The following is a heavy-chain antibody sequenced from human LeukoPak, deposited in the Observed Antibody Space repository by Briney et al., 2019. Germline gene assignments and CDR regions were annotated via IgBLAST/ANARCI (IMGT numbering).Heavy chain of an antibody. CDR2: IYYSGST. J-gene: IGHJ4*02. CDR1: GGSVSSGNYH. Sequence: PSETLSLTCTVSGGSVSSGNYHWSWIRQPPGKGLEWIGYIYYSGSTNYNPSLKSRVTISADTSKNQFSLKLSSVTAADTAVYYCARDGDYWGQGTLVTASS. V-gene: IGHV4-61*01. CDR3: ARDGDY.